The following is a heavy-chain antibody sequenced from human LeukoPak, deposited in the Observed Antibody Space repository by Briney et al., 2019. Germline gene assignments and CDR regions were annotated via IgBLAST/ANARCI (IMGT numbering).Heavy chain of an antibody. D-gene: IGHD3-16*01. J-gene: IGHJ4*02. CDR2: INPNSGGT. CDR1: GYTFTAYY. Sequence: ASVKVSCKASGYTFTAYYIHWVRQAPGQGLEWMGLINPNSGGTNYAQKFQGRVTMTRDASISTAYMELSKLTSDDTAVYYCARDKGTLGGDSWGPGTLVTVSS. CDR3: ARDKGTLGGDS. V-gene: IGHV1-2*02.